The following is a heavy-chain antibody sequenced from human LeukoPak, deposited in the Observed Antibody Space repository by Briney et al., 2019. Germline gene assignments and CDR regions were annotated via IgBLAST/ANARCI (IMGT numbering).Heavy chain of an antibody. J-gene: IGHJ3*01. CDR3: AKNYYD. D-gene: IGHD3-22*01. CDR1: GFTFDDYA. CDR2: ISWNSGSI. V-gene: IGHV3-9*01. Sequence: PGGSLRLSCAASGFTFDDYAMHWVRQAPGKGLEWVSGISWNSGSIGYADSVKGRFTISRDNAKNSLYLQMNSLRAEDTALYCCAKNYYDWGQGTMVTVSS.